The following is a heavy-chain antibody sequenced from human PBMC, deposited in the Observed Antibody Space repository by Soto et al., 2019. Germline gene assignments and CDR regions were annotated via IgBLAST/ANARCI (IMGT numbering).Heavy chain of an antibody. CDR3: ASTPPDSVNYGMDV. V-gene: IGHV5-10-1*01. CDR2: IDPSDSYT. Sequence: GESLKISSKASGYSFTSYWISWVRQMPGKVLEWMGMIDPSDSYTNYSPSFQGHVTISADKSITTAYLQWSSLKASDTAMDDCASTPPDSVNYGMDVWGQGTTVTVSS. J-gene: IGHJ6*02. CDR1: GYSFTSYW. D-gene: IGHD4-17*01.